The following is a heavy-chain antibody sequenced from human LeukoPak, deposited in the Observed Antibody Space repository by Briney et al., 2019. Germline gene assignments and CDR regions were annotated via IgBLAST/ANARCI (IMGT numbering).Heavy chain of an antibody. CDR2: INHSGST. J-gene: IGHJ6*03. CDR3: ARGRSGYDLRWYYYYYMDV. D-gene: IGHD5-12*01. V-gene: IGHV4-34*01. CDR1: GGSFSGYY. Sequence: PSETLSLTCAVYGGSFSGYYWSWIRQPPGKGLEWIGEINHSGSTNYNPSLKSRVTISVDTSKNQFSLKLSSVTAADTAVYYCARGRSGYDLRWYYYYYMDVWGKGTTVTVSS.